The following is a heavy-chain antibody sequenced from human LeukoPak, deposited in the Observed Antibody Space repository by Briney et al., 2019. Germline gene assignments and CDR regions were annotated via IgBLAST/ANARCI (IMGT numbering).Heavy chain of an antibody. D-gene: IGHD2-2*02. Sequence: SETLSLTCAVYGGSFRGYYWSWIRQPPGKGLEWIGEINHSGSTNYNPSLKSRVTISVDTSKNQFSLKLSSVTAADTAVYYCARVAACSSTSCYNSYWFDPWGQGTLVTVSS. CDR1: GGSFRGYY. CDR3: ARVAACSSTSCYNSYWFDP. J-gene: IGHJ5*02. CDR2: INHSGST. V-gene: IGHV4-34*01.